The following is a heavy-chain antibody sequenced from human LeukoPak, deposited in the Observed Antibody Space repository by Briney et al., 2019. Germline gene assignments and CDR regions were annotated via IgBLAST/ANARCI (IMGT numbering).Heavy chain of an antibody. CDR3: ARESTWDAFDV. CDR2: ISISGNTI. CDR1: GFTFSTYE. Sequence: GGSLRLSCAASGFTFSTYEMNWVRQAPGKGLEWVSYISISGNTIDYADSVKGRFTMSRDIAKNSLYLQMNSLGPEDTAVYYCARESTWDAFDVRGQGTMVTVSS. J-gene: IGHJ3*01. V-gene: IGHV3-48*03.